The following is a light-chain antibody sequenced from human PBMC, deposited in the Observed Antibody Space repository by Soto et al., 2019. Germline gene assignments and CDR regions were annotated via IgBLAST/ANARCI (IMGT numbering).Light chain of an antibody. Sequence: QSALTQTRSVSGSPGQSVTISCTGTSSDVGGYNYVSWYQQHPDKAPQLLIYDVTKRPSGVPDRFSGSKSDNTASLSISGLQADDEADYFCCSYAGTYSFVFGTGTKLTVL. V-gene: IGLV2-11*01. CDR2: DVT. CDR3: CSYAGTYSFV. J-gene: IGLJ1*01. CDR1: SSDVGGYNY.